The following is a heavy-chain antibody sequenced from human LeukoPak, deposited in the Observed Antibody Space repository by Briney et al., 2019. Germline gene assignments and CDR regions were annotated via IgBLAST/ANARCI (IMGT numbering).Heavy chain of an antibody. D-gene: IGHD3-22*01. CDR3: ARARYYYDSSGYSMVAY. J-gene: IGHJ4*02. Sequence: PGRSLRLSCAASGFTFSSYAMHWVRQAPGKGLEWVAIISYDGSNKYYADSVKGRFTISRDNSKNTLDLQMNSLRAEDTAVYYCARARYYYDSSGYSMVAYWGQGTLVTVSS. V-gene: IGHV3-30*04. CDR1: GFTFSSYA. CDR2: ISYDGSNK.